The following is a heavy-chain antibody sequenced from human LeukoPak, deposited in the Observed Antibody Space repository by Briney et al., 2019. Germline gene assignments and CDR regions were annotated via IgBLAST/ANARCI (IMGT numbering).Heavy chain of an antibody. Sequence: GGSLRLSCAASGFTFSNAWMSWVRQAPGKGLEWVGRIKSKTDGGTTDYAAPVKGRFTISRDDSKNTLYLQMNSLKTEDTAVYYCTTEGVLTGDGEMDYRGQGTLVTVSS. V-gene: IGHV3-15*01. CDR1: GFTFSNAW. D-gene: IGHD7-27*01. CDR3: TTEGVLTGDGEMDY. CDR2: IKSKTDGGTT. J-gene: IGHJ4*02.